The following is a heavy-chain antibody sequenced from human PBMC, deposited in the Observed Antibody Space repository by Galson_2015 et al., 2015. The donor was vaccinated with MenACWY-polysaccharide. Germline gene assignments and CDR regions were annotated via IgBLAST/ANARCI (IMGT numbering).Heavy chain of an antibody. J-gene: IGHJ4*02. V-gene: IGHV4-59*02. CDR3: ARGRALTDY. CDR1: GGSVKNSY. CDR2: IFYTGST. Sequence: TLSLTCRLSGGSVKNSYWSWFRPPPGKGLEWIGYIFYTGSTTYNPSLKSRVTISIDASESHFSLNLTSVTAADTAVYYCARGRALTDYWGQGTLVTVSS.